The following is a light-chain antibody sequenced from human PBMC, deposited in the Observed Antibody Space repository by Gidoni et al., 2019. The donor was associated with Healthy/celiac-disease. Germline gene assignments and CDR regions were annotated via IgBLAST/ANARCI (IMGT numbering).Light chain of an antibody. V-gene: IGKV3-11*01. CDR2: DAS. J-gene: IGKJ3*01. CDR3: QQRSNWPLT. CDR1: QSVSSY. Sequence: EIVLTQSPATLSLSPGERATLSCRASQSVSSYLAWYQQKPGQAPRLLIYDASNSATGIPARFSGSGSGTDFTLTISSLEPEDFAVYYCQQRSNWPLTFGPXTKVDIK.